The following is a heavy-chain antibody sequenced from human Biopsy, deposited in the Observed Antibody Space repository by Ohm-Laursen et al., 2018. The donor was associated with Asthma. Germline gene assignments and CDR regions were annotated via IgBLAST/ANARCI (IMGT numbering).Heavy chain of an antibody. D-gene: IGHD5-24*01. CDR1: GGSISSGGYS. CDR2: IYHSGST. V-gene: IGHV4-30-2*01. CDR3: ARVKDGYNFDY. Sequence: TLSLTCTVSGGSISSGGYSWSWIRQPPGKGLEWIGYIYHSGSTYYNPSVKSRVNISVDRSKNQFSLKMSSVTAADTAVYYCARVKDGYNFDYWGQGTLVTVSS. J-gene: IGHJ4*02.